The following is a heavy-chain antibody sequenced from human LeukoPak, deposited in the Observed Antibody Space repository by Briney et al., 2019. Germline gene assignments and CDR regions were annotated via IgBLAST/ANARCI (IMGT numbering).Heavy chain of an antibody. CDR2: IYYSGST. J-gene: IGHJ6*02. CDR1: GGSISSGDYY. V-gene: IGHV4-61*08. Sequence: SETLSLTCTVSGGSISSGDYYWSWIRQPPGKGLEWIGYIYYSGSTNYNPSLKSRVTISVDTSKNQFSLKLSSVTAADTAVYYCARDRHYYGMDVWGQGTTVTVSS. CDR3: ARDRHYYGMDV.